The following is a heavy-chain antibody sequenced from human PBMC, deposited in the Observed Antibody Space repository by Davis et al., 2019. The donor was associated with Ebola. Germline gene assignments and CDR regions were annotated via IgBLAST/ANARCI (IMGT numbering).Heavy chain of an antibody. CDR3: ARGRNGGWDFDY. Sequence: ASVTVSCKASGYTFNSHGISWVRQAPGQGLEWMAWISAYNGHTNYPQKFQGRLTLTTDTSTSTVYMELRSLTSDDTAEYYCARGRNGGWDFDYWGQGTRVTVSS. V-gene: IGHV1-18*01. CDR1: GYTFNSHG. D-gene: IGHD6-19*01. CDR2: ISAYNGHT. J-gene: IGHJ4*02.